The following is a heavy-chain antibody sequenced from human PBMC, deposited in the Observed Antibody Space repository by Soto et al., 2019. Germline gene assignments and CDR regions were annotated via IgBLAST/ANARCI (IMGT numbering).Heavy chain of an antibody. J-gene: IGHJ6*02. CDR2: IVVGSGNT. CDR3: AAGEDFWSGYYLYYYYYGMDV. V-gene: IGHV1-58*01. D-gene: IGHD3-3*01. CDR1: GFTFTSSA. Sequence: SVKVSCKASGFTFTSSAVQWVRQARGQRLEWIGWIVVGSGNTNYAQKFQERVTITRDMSTSTAYMELSGLRSEDTAVYYCAAGEDFWSGYYLYYYYYGMDVWGQGTTGTVSS.